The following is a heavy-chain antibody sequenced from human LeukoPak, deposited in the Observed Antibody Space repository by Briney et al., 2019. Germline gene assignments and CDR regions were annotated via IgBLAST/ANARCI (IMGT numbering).Heavy chain of an antibody. CDR2: IWYDGSNK. D-gene: IGHD3-9*01. Sequence: PGGSLRLSCAASGFTFSSYGMHWVRQAPGKGLEWVAVIWYDGSNKYYADSVKGRFTISRDNSKNTLYLQMNSLRAEDTAVYYCARDGGGGRYFVWFSDAFDIWGQGTMVTVSS. CDR1: GFTFSSYG. CDR3: ARDGGGGRYFVWFSDAFDI. J-gene: IGHJ3*02. V-gene: IGHV3-33*01.